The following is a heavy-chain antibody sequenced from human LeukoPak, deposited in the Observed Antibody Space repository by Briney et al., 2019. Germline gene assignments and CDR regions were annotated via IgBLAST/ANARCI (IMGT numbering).Heavy chain of an antibody. V-gene: IGHV3-30*18. D-gene: IGHD2-21*02. J-gene: IGHJ4*02. CDR2: ISYDGSNK. CDR3: AKDLGGGGDCYLDY. CDR1: GFTFSSYG. Sequence: GGSLRLSCAASGFTFSSYGMHWVRQAPGKGLEWVAVISYDGSNKYYADSVKGRFTISRDSSKNTLYLQMNSLRAEDTAVYYCAKDLGGGGDCYLDYWGQGTLVTVSS.